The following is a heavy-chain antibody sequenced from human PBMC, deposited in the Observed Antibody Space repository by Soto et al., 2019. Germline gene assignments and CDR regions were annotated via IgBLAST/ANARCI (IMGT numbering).Heavy chain of an antibody. J-gene: IGHJ4*02. V-gene: IGHV4-59*01. D-gene: IGHD5-18*01. Sequence: SETLSLTCTVSGGSISNYYWSWIRQVPGKGLEWIGYIYSSGSTHYNPSLQSRVTISADTSKNQVSLKVNSVTAADTAVYYCASDHPHSYGVYYFDYWGQGTPVTVSS. CDR2: IYSSGST. CDR1: GGSISNYY. CDR3: ASDHPHSYGVYYFDY.